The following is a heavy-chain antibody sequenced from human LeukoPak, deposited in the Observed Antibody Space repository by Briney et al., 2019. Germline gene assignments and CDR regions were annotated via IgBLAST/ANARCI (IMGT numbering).Heavy chain of an antibody. D-gene: IGHD1-1*01. CDR3: ARRNDTYYYYYMDV. V-gene: IGHV5-51*01. J-gene: IGHJ6*03. Sequence: GASLKISCQGSGYSFTSYWIGWVRQLPGKGLEWMGIIYPGDSDTRCSPSFQGQVTISTDKSISTAYLQWSSLKASDTAMYYCARRNDTYYYYYMDVWGKGTTVTVSS. CDR2: IYPGDSDT. CDR1: GYSFTSYW.